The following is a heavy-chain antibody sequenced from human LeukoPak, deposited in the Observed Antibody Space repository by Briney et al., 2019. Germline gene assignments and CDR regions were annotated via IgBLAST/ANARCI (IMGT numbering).Heavy chain of an antibody. CDR2: IKHDGSEQ. Sequence: GGSLRLSCAASGFIFTSNRMNWVRQAPGKGLEWVANIKHDGSEQIYVDSVKGRFTISRDNAKDSVYLQMNSLRAEDTAVYYCTRGLGEHGGVSDRWGQGTLDTVSS. J-gene: IGHJ5*02. V-gene: IGHV3-7*01. CDR3: TRGLGEHGGVSDR. CDR1: GFIFTSNR. D-gene: IGHD3-16*01.